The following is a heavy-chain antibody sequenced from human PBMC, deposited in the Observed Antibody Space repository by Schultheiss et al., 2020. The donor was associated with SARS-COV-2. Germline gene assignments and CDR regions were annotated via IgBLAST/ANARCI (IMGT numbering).Heavy chain of an antibody. J-gene: IGHJ4*02. CDR2: INHSGST. CDR3: ARDTMENGGVIFSFDY. V-gene: IGHV4-34*01. CDR1: GGSFSGYY. Sequence: SETLSLTCAVYGGSFSGYYWSWIRQPPGKGLEWIGEINHSGSTNYNPSLKSRVTISVDTSKNQFSLKLSSVTAADTAVYYCARDTMENGGVIFSFDYWGQGTLVTVSS. D-gene: IGHD3-16*02.